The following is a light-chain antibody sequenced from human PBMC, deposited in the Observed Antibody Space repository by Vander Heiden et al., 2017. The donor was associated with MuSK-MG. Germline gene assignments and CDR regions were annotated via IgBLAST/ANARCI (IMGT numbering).Light chain of an antibody. V-gene: IGLV1-47*01. CDR3: AAWDDSLSGLV. CDR2: SNN. J-gene: IGLJ3*02. CDR1: SSNIGTNY. Sequence: QSLLTQPPSASGTPGHRVTISCSGSSSNIGTNYVYWYHQLPGTAPKLLIYSNNQRPSGVPDRFSGSKSGTSASLAISGLRSEDEADYYCAAWDDSLSGLVFGGGTKLTVL.